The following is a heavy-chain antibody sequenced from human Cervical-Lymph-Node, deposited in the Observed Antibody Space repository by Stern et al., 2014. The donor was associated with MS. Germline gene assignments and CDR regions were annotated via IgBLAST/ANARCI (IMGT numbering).Heavy chain of an antibody. Sequence: QVQLGQSGAEVKKPGASVKVSCKASGYTFTNYGISWVRQAPGQGLAWMGWITTYNGKTNYAQKLQGRVTMTTDTSTSTAYMELRSLRSDDTAVYYCARDSYTIFGVVPPGYYYGMDVWGQGTTVTVSS. D-gene: IGHD3-3*01. CDR1: GYTFTNYG. V-gene: IGHV1-18*01. J-gene: IGHJ6*02. CDR3: ARDSYTIFGVVPPGYYYGMDV. CDR2: ITTYNGKT.